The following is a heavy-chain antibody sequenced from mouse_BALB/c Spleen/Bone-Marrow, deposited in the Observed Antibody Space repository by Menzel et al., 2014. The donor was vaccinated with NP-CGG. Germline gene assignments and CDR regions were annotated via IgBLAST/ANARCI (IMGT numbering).Heavy chain of an antibody. CDR3: ARCWRAYYRYDAMDY. J-gene: IGHJ4*01. V-gene: IGHV3-8*02. CDR2: ISYSGST. CDR1: GDSITSGY. D-gene: IGHD2-14*01. Sequence: VQLQQSGPSLVRPSQTLSLTCSVTGDSITSGYWNWIRKFPGNKLEYMGYISYSGSTYYNPSLKSRISITRDTSKNQYYLQLNSVTTEDTATYYCARCWRAYYRYDAMDYWGQGTSVTGSS.